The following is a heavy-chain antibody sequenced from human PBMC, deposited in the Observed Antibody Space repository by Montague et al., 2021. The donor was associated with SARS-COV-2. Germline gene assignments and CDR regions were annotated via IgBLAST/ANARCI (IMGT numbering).Heavy chain of an antibody. V-gene: IGHV4-34*01. J-gene: IGHJ3*02. CDR1: GGSFSGYY. CDR3: ARGTGPRSISLFGVIISGHVFDI. D-gene: IGHD3-3*01. CDR2: INLRGST. Sequence: SETLSLTCAVYGGSFSGYYWSWIRKPQGKGLELIGEINLRGSTNTNPYLKSQVIISVDTSKNKFYLKLSSVTAADTAVYYCARGTGPRSISLFGVIISGHVFDIWGQGTRVTVSS.